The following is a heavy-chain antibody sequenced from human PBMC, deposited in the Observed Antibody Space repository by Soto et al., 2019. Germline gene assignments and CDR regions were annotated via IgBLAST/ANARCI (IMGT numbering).Heavy chain of an antibody. CDR3: ARQLHLCPRRDYFHY. CDR1: GGTFSSYT. J-gene: IGHJ4*02. V-gene: IGHV1-69*02. D-gene: IGHD5-18*01. CDR2: IIPILGIA. Sequence: QVQLVQSGAEVKKPGSSVKVSCKASGGTFSSYTISWVRQAPGQGLEWMGRIIPILGIANYAQKFQGRVTITAHNSTSTAYMPLSSLRSEDTAVYYCARQLHLCPRRDYFHYWGQGTLVTLSS.